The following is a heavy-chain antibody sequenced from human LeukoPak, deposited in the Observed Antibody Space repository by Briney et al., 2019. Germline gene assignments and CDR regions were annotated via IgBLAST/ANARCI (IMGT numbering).Heavy chain of an antibody. CDR3: ARRPQYYFDSSGPYYIDAFDI. CDR1: GGSFSGYY. D-gene: IGHD3-22*01. Sequence: SETLSLTCAVYGGSFSGYYWSWIRQPPGKGLEWIGEINHSISTNYNPSLKSRVTISVDTSKNQFSLKLSSVTAADTAVYYCARRPQYYFDSSGPYYIDAFDIWGQGTMVTVST. J-gene: IGHJ3*02. V-gene: IGHV4-34*01. CDR2: INHSIST.